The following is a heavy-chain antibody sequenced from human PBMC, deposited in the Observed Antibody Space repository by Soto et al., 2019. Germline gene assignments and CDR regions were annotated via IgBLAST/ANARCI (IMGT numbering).Heavy chain of an antibody. J-gene: IGHJ5*02. V-gene: IGHV5-10-1*01. CDR3: ARHITGTTTRYNWFDP. D-gene: IGHD1-7*01. Sequence: PGESLKISCKGSGYSFTSYWISWVRQMPGKGLEWMGRIDPSDSYTNYSPSFQGHVTISADKSISTAYLQWSSLKASDTAMYYCARHITGTTTRYNWFDPWGQGTLVTVSS. CDR1: GYSFTSYW. CDR2: IDPSDSYT.